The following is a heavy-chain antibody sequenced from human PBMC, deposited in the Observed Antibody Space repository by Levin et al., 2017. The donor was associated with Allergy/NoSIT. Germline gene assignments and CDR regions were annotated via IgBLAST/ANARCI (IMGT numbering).Heavy chain of an antibody. Sequence: PGGSLRLSCITSKFPFSNYNMHWVRQAPGKGLEWVAGILSNVRNEYYADSVKGRFTISRDNSKSTMYLQMNGLRDGDTAVYFCAREMVFYYDSVGYYETDQDAYSFDYWGQGTTVTVSS. CDR2: ILSNVRNE. CDR1: KFPFSNYN. J-gene: IGHJ4*02. CDR3: AREMVFYYDSVGYYETDQDAYSFDY. V-gene: IGHV3-33*01. D-gene: IGHD3-22*01.